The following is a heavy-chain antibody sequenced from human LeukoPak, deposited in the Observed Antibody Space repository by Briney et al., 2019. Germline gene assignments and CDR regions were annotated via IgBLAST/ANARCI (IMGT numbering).Heavy chain of an antibody. CDR1: GGSISSGNFF. CDR2: MYHTGTT. J-gene: IGHJ3*01. D-gene: IGHD5-18*01. Sequence: PSETLSLTCTVSGGSISSGNFFWGWIRQPPGKGLEWIGSMYHTGTTSYNPSLKGRVTISVDTSKNQFSLKLNSVTAADTALYYCARSGYIYGADAFDLWGQGAVVTVS. V-gene: IGHV4-39*01. CDR3: ARSGYIYGADAFDL.